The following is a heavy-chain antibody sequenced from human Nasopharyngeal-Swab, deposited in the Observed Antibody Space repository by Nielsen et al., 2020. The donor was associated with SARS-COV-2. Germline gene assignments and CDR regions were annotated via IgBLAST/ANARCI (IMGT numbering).Heavy chain of an antibody. CDR1: GFTFSSYE. CDR3: ASGGYGDYDAYYYGMDV. CDR2: ISSSGSTI. V-gene: IGHV3-48*03. J-gene: IGHJ6*02. D-gene: IGHD4-17*01. Sequence: GEPLKISCAASGFTFSSYEMNWVRQAPGKGLEWVSYISSSGSTIYYADSVKGRFTISRDNAKNSLYLQMNSLRAEDTAVYYCASGGYGDYDAYYYGMDVWGQGTTVTVSS.